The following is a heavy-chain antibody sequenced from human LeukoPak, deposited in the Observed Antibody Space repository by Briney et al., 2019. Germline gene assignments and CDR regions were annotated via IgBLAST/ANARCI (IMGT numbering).Heavy chain of an antibody. CDR2: ISSSSSTI. V-gene: IGHV3-48*04. J-gene: IGHJ1*01. CDR3: ARGEGSWYEDEYFQH. CDR1: GFTFSSYS. D-gene: IGHD6-13*01. Sequence: GGSLRLSCAASGFTFSSYSMNWVRQAPGKGLEWVSYISSSSSTIYYADSVKGRFTISRDNAKNSLYLQMNSLRAEDTAVYYCARGEGSWYEDEYFQHWGQGTLVTVSS.